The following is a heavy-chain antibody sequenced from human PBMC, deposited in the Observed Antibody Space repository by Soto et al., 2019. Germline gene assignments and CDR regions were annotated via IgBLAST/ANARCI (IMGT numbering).Heavy chain of an antibody. CDR3: ATSTGGHYYDSSGYYYSTPFDY. CDR1: GGSISSGGYY. CDR2: IYYSGGT. J-gene: IGHJ4*02. Sequence: SETLSLTCTVSGGSISSGGYYWSWIRQHPGKGLEWIGYIYYSGGTYYNPSLKSRVTISVDTSKNQFSLKLSSVTAADTAVYYCATSTGGHYYDSSGYYYSTPFDYWGQGTLVTVSS. D-gene: IGHD3-22*01. V-gene: IGHV4-31*03.